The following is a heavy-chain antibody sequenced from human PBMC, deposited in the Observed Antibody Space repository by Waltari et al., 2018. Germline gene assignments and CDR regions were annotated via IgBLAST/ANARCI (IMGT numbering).Heavy chain of an antibody. CDR1: GFTFKVSA. Sequence: EVQLVQSGGGLVQPGRFVRLSCAASGFTFKVSAIHWVRQAPGKGLEWVAGISWNSESIGYADSVQGRFTISRDNAKNSMFLQIHSLRPEDTALYYCVKDVLSDCGGDCYSEHWGQGTLLTVSS. CDR3: VKDVLSDCGGDCYSEH. V-gene: IGHV3-9*01. CDR2: ISWNSESI. D-gene: IGHD2-21*02. J-gene: IGHJ4*02.